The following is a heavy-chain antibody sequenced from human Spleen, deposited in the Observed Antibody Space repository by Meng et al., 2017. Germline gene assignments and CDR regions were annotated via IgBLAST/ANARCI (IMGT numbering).Heavy chain of an antibody. CDR3: ARGAIRKYASGWHYFDY. CDR2: ISYDGSNK. J-gene: IGHJ4*02. D-gene: IGHD6-19*01. V-gene: IGHV3-30*07. Sequence: GGSLRLSCAASGFTFSSYAMHWVRQAPGKGLEWVAVISYDGSNKYYADSVKGRFTISRDNSKNTLYLQMNSLTAEDTAVYYCARGAIRKYASGWHYFDYWGQGTLVTVSS. CDR1: GFTFSSYA.